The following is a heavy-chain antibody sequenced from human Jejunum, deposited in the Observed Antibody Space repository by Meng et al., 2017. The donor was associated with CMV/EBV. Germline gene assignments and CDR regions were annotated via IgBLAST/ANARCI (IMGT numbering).Heavy chain of an antibody. Sequence: PSCAACGFTFGGYWMHEVRQVRGEGLVWVALIDTGGSRTDYADSAKGRFTISRDNVKNTLYLQMNSLRAEDTAVYSCARDLGGGSGYWGQGTLVTVSS. CDR3: ARDLGGGSGY. J-gene: IGHJ4*02. CDR1: GFTFGGYW. CDR2: IDTGGSRT. D-gene: IGHD3-16*01. V-gene: IGHV3-74*01.